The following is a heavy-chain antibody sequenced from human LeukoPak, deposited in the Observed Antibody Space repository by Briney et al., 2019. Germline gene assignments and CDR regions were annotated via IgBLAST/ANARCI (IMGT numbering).Heavy chain of an antibody. CDR2: MNPNSGNT. CDR3: ATEGYDSDAFDI. V-gene: IGHV1-8*01. D-gene: IGHD3-22*01. CDR1: GYTFTSYD. J-gene: IGHJ3*02. Sequence: ASVKVSCKASGYTFTSYDINWVRQATGQGLEWMGWMNPNSGNTGYAQKFQGRVTMTRNTSISTAYMELSSLRSEDTAVYYCATEGYDSDAFDIWGQGTMVTVSS.